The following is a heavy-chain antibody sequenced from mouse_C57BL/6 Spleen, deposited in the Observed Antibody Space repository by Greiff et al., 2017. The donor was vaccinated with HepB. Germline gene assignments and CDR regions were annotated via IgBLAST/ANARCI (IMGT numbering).Heavy chain of an antibody. D-gene: IGHD1-1*01. Sequence: QVQLQQPGAELVKPGASVKMSCKASGYTFTSYWLTWVKQRPGQGLEWIGDIYPGSGSTNYNEKFKSKATLAVDTASSTAYIQLNSLTSEASAGYYCARGSYYGSSFDYWGQGTTLTVSS. CDR2: IYPGSGST. CDR3: ARGSYYGSSFDY. V-gene: IGHV1-55*01. J-gene: IGHJ2*01. CDR1: GYTFTSYW.